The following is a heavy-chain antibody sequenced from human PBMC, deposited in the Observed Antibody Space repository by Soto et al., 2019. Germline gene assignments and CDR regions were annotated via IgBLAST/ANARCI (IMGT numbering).Heavy chain of an antibody. CDR1: GFIFRSYW. J-gene: IGHJ4*02. D-gene: IGHD3-10*01. CDR3: VRKYYYCSGIFSNDY. V-gene: IGHV3-7*01. CDR2: IKQDGSEK. Sequence: EVQLVGSGGGLVQPRGSLSISCAASGFIFRSYWMSWVRQASGNGLEWVANIKQDGSEKYYVDSVKGRFTISRDNAKNSLYLQMNSLRAEDTAVYYCVRKYYYCSGIFSNDYWGQGTLVTVSS.